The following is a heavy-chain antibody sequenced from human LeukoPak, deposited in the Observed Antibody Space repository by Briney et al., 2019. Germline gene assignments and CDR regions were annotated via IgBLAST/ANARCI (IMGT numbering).Heavy chain of an antibody. CDR2: INHSGST. J-gene: IGHJ4*02. CDR1: GGSFSGYY. Sequence: SETLSLTCAVYGGSFSGYYWRWIRQPPGKGLEWIGEINHSGSTNYNPSLKSRVTISVDTSKNQLSLKMSSVTAADTAVYYCTITIGTTLGLMDYWGQGTLVTVSS. CDR3: TITIGTTLGLMDY. D-gene: IGHD1-1*01. V-gene: IGHV4-34*01.